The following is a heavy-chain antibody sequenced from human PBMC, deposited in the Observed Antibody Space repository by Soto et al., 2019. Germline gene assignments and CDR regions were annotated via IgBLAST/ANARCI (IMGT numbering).Heavy chain of an antibody. CDR3: ERDASRRMVRGVTHLNWFDS. Sequence: QVQLVESGGGVVQPGRSLRLSCAASGFTFSSYAMHWVRQVPGKGLEWLAVISFDASSDFYMDSVKGRFTISRDNSNNTLFLQMSSLRAEDTALYFCERDASRRMVRGVTHLNWFDSWGQGTLLIVSS. CDR2: ISFDASSD. V-gene: IGHV3-30-3*01. J-gene: IGHJ5*01. D-gene: IGHD3-10*01. CDR1: GFTFSSYA.